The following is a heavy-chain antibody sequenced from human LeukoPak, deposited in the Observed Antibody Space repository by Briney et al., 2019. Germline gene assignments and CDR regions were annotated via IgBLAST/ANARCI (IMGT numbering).Heavy chain of an antibody. V-gene: IGHV4-4*07. CDR3: AMLSGGGVFDI. D-gene: IGHD2-15*01. J-gene: IGHJ3*02. CDR1: GGSIVNYF. CDR2: IYTSGTP. Sequence: PSETLPLTCSVAGGSIVNYFWNWIRQPAGKALEWIGRIYTSGTPNYNPSLRSRVTISIDNSKSQFTLNLMSVTAADTAVYYCAMLSGGGVFDIWSPGTMVTVSS.